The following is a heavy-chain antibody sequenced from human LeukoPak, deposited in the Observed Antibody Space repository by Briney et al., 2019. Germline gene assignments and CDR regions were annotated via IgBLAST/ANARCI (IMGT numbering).Heavy chain of an antibody. J-gene: IGHJ6*03. CDR1: GFTFRIYG. CDR3: ARWIGAAGIEYHYYMDV. V-gene: IGHV3-30*02. D-gene: IGHD6-13*01. CDR2: IQYDGSNK. Sequence: GGSLRLSCAPFGFTFRIYGMHWVRQAPGKGLEWMAFIQYDGSNKYYADSVKGRFTISRDNSKKTLDLQMDSLRPEDTAVYYCARWIGAAGIEYHYYMDVWGRGTTVSVSS.